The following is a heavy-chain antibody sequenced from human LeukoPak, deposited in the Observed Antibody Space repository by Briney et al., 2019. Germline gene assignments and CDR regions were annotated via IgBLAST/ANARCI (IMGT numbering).Heavy chain of an antibody. CDR1: GFTFSSYG. J-gene: IGHJ4*02. Sequence: PGGSLRLSCAASGFTFSSYGMHWVRQAPGKGLEWAAVISYDGSNKYYADSVKGRFTISRDNSKNTLYLQMNSLRAEDTAVYYCARPLAGGNSPPGYWGQGTLVTVSS. CDR2: ISYDGSNK. V-gene: IGHV3-30*03. CDR3: ARPLAGGNSPPGY. D-gene: IGHD3-16*01.